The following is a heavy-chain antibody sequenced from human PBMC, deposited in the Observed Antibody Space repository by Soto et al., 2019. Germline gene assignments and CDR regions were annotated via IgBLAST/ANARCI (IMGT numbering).Heavy chain of an antibody. J-gene: IGHJ6*02. CDR1: GYTFTGYY. V-gene: IGHV1-2*04. CDR2: IDPNSGGT. Sequence: ASVKVSCKASGYTFTGYYMHWVRQAPGQGLEWMGWIDPNSGGTNYAQKFQGWVTMTRDTSISTAYMELSRLRSDDTAVYYCARADIVVVPAAMDYYYGMDVWG. D-gene: IGHD2-2*01. CDR3: ARADIVVVPAAMDYYYGMDV.